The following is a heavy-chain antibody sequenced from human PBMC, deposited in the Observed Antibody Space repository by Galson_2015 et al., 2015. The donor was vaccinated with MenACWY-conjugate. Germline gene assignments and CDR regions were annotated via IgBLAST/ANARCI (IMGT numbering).Heavy chain of an antibody. D-gene: IGHD3-10*01. Sequence: LRLSCAASGFTFSSFGMRWVRQAPGKRPEWVAVISDDGSKKFYADSLKGRFTISRDNSKNTLYLQVDSLRPEDTALYYCAKEPFGSGPFDIWGRGTMVTVSS. V-gene: IGHV3-30*18. J-gene: IGHJ3*02. CDR1: GFTFSSFG. CDR2: ISDDGSKK. CDR3: AKEPFGSGPFDI.